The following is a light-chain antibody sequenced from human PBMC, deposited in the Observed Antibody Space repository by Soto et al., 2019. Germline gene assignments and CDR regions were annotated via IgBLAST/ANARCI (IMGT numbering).Light chain of an antibody. CDR1: QSISSR. V-gene: IGKV1-5*01. CDR3: QQYNSYVYT. CDR2: DAS. J-gene: IGKJ2*01. Sequence: DIQMTQSPSTLSASVGDRVTITCRASQSISSRLAWYQQKPGKAPKLLIYDASSLESGVPSRFSGSGSGTEFTLTISSLQPDDFATYYCQQYNSYVYTFGQGTKLEIK.